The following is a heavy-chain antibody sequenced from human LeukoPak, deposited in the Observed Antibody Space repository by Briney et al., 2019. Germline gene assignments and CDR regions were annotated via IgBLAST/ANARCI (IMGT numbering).Heavy chain of an antibody. J-gene: IGHJ6*03. D-gene: IGHD3-9*01. Sequence: PSETLSLTCTVSGGSINSRSYFWGWIRQPPGKGLEWIGSIYYTGSTYYNPSLKSRVTISVDTSKNQFSLKLSSVTAADTAVYYCARLRKLKGYDILTGYYAYYMDVWGKGTTVTVSS. CDR2: IYYTGST. CDR3: ARLRKLKGYDILTGYYAYYMDV. CDR1: GGSINSRSYF. V-gene: IGHV4-39*07.